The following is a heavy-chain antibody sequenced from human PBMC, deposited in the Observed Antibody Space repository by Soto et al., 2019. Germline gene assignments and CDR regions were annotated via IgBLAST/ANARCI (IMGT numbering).Heavy chain of an antibody. V-gene: IGHV3-23*01. CDR1: GFTFSSYA. Sequence: GGSLRLSCAASGFTFSSYAMSWVRQAPGKGLEWVSAISGSGGSTYYADSVKGRFTISRDNSKNTLYLQMNSLRAEDTAVYYCAKEGGVTPWGYFRYMDVWGKGTTVTVSS. CDR2: ISGSGGST. D-gene: IGHD2-21*02. CDR3: AKEGGVTPWGYFRYMDV. J-gene: IGHJ6*03.